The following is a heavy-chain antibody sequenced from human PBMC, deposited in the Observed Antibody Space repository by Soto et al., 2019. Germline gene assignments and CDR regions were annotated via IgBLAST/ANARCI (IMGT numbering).Heavy chain of an antibody. J-gene: IGHJ4*02. CDR2: LSGSGTST. CDR1: GFSFVNYA. D-gene: IGHD6-19*01. Sequence: EVQLLESGGGLVQPGGSLRLSCAASGFSFVNYAMNWVRQAPGKGLEWVSGLSGSGTSTYYADSVMGRFTISRDNSRDTLFLQMNSLTADDTAVYYCAKATTNGGWFNPFDSWGQGALVTVSS. CDR3: AKATTNGGWFNPFDS. V-gene: IGHV3-23*01.